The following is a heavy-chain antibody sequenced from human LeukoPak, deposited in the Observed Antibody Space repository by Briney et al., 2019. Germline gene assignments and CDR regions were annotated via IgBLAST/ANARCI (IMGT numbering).Heavy chain of an antibody. D-gene: IGHD1-26*01. CDR1: GGSFSGYY. Sequence: PSETLSLTCAVYGGSFSGYYWSWIRQPPGKGLEWIGEINHSGSTNYNPSLKSRVTISVDTSKNQFSLKLSPVTAADTAVYYCARQLLYYYYYYMDVWGKGTTVTVSS. CDR3: ARQLLYYYYYYMDV. CDR2: INHSGST. J-gene: IGHJ6*03. V-gene: IGHV4-34*01.